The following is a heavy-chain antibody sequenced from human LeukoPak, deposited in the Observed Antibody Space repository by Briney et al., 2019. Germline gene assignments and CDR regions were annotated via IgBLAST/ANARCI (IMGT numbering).Heavy chain of an antibody. CDR1: GGTFSSYA. D-gene: IGHD4-17*01. Sequence: SVKVSCKASGGTFSSYAISWVRQAPGQGLEWMGRIIPILGIANYAQKFQGRVTITADKSTSTAYMELSSLRSEDTAVYYCARENPYGDYVDYWGQGTLVTVSS. J-gene: IGHJ4*02. CDR2: IIPILGIA. CDR3: ARENPYGDYVDY. V-gene: IGHV1-69*04.